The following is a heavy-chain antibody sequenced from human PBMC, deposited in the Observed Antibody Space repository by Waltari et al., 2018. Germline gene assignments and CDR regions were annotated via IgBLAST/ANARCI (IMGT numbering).Heavy chain of an antibody. CDR2: ISISGDTT. D-gene: IGHD1-26*01. Sequence: VQWVESGGALVQPGGSLRPCCAASGLTASANSTQWVRQAPGKGPEWIAYISISGDTTFYADSVRGRLTISRDNAKSSVYLQMSSLRAEDTAVYYCRLLLVGATEEGYFDSWGQGTLVTVSS. CDR3: RLLLVGATEEGYFDS. V-gene: IGHV3-48*04. J-gene: IGHJ4*02. CDR1: GLTASANS.